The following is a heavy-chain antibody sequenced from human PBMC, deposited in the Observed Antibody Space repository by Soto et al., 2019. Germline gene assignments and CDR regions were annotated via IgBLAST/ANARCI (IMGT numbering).Heavy chain of an antibody. D-gene: IGHD5-12*01. CDR1: GFTFSSYG. J-gene: IGHJ4*02. CDR3: AKDMFAGRYSGYVADY. CDR2: ISYDGSNK. Sequence: GGSLRLSCAASGFTFSSYGMHWVRQAPGKGLEWVAVISYDGSNKYYADSVKGRFTISRDNSKNTLYLQMNSLRAEDTAVYYCAKDMFAGRYSGYVADYWGQGTLVTVSS. V-gene: IGHV3-30*18.